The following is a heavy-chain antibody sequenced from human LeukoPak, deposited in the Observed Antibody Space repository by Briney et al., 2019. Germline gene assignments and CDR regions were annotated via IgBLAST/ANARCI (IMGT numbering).Heavy chain of an antibody. CDR3: ARDPTSGSYFDY. Sequence: ASVKVSCKASGYTFTGYYMHWVRQAPGQGLEWMGWINPNSGGTNYAQKFQGRVTMTRDTSISTAYMELSRLRSDDTAVYYCARDPTSGSYFDYWGQGTLVTVSS. J-gene: IGHJ4*02. D-gene: IGHD1-26*01. CDR1: GYTFTGYY. CDR2: INPNSGGT. V-gene: IGHV1-2*02.